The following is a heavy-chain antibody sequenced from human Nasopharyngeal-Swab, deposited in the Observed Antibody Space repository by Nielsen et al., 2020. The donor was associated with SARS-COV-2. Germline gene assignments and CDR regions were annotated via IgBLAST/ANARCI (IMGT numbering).Heavy chain of an antibody. CDR3: ARVRTRPRIVGDNTAFDI. V-gene: IGHV1-46*01. CDR2: LNPSGGST. Sequence: ASAKLSCTASAYTFTSDYMHLVRQAPGQGLEWMGILNPSGGSTSYAQKFQGRVTMTSDTSTSTVYMEMSSLRSEDTAVYYCARVRTRPRIVGDNTAFDIWGQGTMVTVSS. D-gene: IGHD1-26*01. J-gene: IGHJ3*02. CDR1: AYTFTSDY.